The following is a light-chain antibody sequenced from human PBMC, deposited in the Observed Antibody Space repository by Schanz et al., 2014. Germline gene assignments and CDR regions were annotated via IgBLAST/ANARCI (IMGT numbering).Light chain of an antibody. CDR3: SSYTSSSYVV. J-gene: IGLJ2*01. Sequence: QSALTQPASVSGSPGQSITISCTGTSSDVGGYNYVSWYQQHPGKAPKLMIYDVSNRPLGVSNRFSGSKSGNTASLTISGLQAEDEADYYCSSYTSSSYVVFGGGTKLTV. CDR1: SSDVGGYNY. V-gene: IGLV2-14*01. CDR2: DVS.